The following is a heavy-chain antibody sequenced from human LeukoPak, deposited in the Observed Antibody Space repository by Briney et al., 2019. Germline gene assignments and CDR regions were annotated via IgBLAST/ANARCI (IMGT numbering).Heavy chain of an antibody. CDR3: ARANFLYCSSSTCLLDY. V-gene: IGHV1-2*02. CDR1: GYTFTDYY. Sequence: PLASVKVSCKASGYTFTDYYMHWVRQAPGQGFEWMGWINPNDGDTNYAQKFQGRVTMTRDTSISTAHMEVSRLRSDDTAVYYCARANFLYCSSSTCLLDYWGQGTLVTVSS. D-gene: IGHD2-2*01. J-gene: IGHJ4*02. CDR2: INPNDGDT.